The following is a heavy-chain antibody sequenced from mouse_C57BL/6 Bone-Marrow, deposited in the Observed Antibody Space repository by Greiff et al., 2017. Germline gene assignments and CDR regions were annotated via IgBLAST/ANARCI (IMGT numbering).Heavy chain of an antibody. D-gene: IGHD1-1*01. CDR1: GFSLSTFCMG. Sequence: ESGPGILQPSQTLSLTCSFSGFSLSTFCMGVGWIRQPSGKGLEWLAHIWWDDDKYYNPALKSRLTISKDTSKNQVFLKIANVDTADTATFYCARIYYYGSSYDAMDYWGQGTSVTVSS. V-gene: IGHV8-8*01. CDR3: ARIYYYGSSYDAMDY. CDR2: IWWDDDK. J-gene: IGHJ4*01.